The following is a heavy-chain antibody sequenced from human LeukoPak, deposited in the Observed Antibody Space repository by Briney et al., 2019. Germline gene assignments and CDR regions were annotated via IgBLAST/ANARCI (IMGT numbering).Heavy chain of an antibody. CDR3: STEDKYCTGANCGVF. J-gene: IGHJ4*02. CDR1: GYTLTEYY. CDR2: IIPDSGGT. D-gene: IGHD2-8*02. Sequence: ASVKVSCKASGYTLTEYYIHWVRQAPGQGLEWMGLIIPDSGGTTYQQNFQGRLTMTRDTSISTFYMELSSLRPDDTAIYYCSTEDKYCTGANCGVFWGQGTLVTVSS. V-gene: IGHV1-2*06.